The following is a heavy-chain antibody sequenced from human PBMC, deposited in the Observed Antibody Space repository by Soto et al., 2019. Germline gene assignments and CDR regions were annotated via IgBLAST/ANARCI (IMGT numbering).Heavy chain of an antibody. V-gene: IGHV3-49*04. CDR3: AVIVDAIGGFDY. D-gene: IGHD5-12*01. CDR2: IRGQAGGGTT. Sequence: GGSLRLSCGTSGFNFGDYTLHWVRQAPGKGLDWVGFIRGQAGGGTTEYAASMRDRVTMSRDDSRGIAYLQMHSLKTEDTAVYFCAVIVDAIGGFDYWGQGTLVTVSS. J-gene: IGHJ4*02. CDR1: GFNFGDYT.